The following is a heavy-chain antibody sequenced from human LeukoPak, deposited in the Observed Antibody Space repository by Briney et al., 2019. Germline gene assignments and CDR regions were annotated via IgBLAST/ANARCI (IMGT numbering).Heavy chain of an antibody. Sequence: SETLSLTCTVSSDSIITTSYWWGWIRQPPGKGLEWIGSIHYSERTHYNPSLKSRVTLSVDTSRNQFPLKLSSVTAADTAVYYCARQRGLGLWYFDYWGRGTLVTVSS. D-gene: IGHD3-16*01. CDR3: ARQRGLGLWYFDY. J-gene: IGHJ4*02. V-gene: IGHV4-39*01. CDR1: SDSIITTSYW. CDR2: IHYSERT.